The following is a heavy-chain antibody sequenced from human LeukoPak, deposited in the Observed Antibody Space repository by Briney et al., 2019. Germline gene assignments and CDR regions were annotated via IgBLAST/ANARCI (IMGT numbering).Heavy chain of an antibody. J-gene: IGHJ4*02. Sequence: PSQTLSLTCTVSGDSISSGGHYWSWIRQHPGKGLEWIGYISHSGSTSYSPSLKSRATISVDTSKNQFSLKLSSVTVADTAGYFCARDCSAGSCSIGIFDFWGQGTLVSASS. CDR1: GDSISSGGHY. CDR2: ISHSGST. V-gene: IGHV4-31*03. CDR3: ARDCSAGSCSIGIFDF. D-gene: IGHD2-15*01.